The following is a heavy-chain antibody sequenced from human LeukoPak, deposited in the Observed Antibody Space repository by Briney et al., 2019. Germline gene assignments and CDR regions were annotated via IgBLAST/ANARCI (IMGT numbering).Heavy chain of an antibody. Sequence: SQTLSLTCTVSGGSISSANYYWNWIRQPPGKGLEWIGYISYSGSTHYNPSLKSRVSISVDTSKNQFSLKLNSVTAADTAVYYCAREYCSGGSCYVIFDYWGQGTLVTVSS. J-gene: IGHJ4*02. D-gene: IGHD2-15*01. CDR1: GGSISSANYY. CDR2: ISYSGST. V-gene: IGHV4-30-4*01. CDR3: AREYCSGGSCYVIFDY.